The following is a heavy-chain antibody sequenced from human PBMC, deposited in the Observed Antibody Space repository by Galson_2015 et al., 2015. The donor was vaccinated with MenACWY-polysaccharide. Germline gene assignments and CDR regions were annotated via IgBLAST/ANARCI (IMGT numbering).Heavy chain of an antibody. CDR2: ISSSSSTI. CDR3: ARSHLYCSGGSCSDY. CDR1: GFTSSSYS. V-gene: IGHV3-48*01. J-gene: IGHJ4*02. Sequence: SLRLSCAASGFTSSSYSMNWVRQAPGKGLEWVSYISSSSSTIYYADSVKGRFTISRDNAKNSLYLQMNSLRAEDTAVYYCARSHLYCSGGSCSDYWGQGTLVTVSS. D-gene: IGHD2-15*01.